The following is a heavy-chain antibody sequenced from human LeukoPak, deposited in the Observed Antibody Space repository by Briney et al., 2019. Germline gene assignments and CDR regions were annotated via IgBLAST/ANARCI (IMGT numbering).Heavy chain of an antibody. CDR1: GGSFSGYY. J-gene: IGHJ4*02. CDR3: ARHSLEWFRYYFDY. D-gene: IGHD3-3*01. V-gene: IGHV4-34*01. CDR2: INHSGST. Sequence: SETLSLTCAVYGGSFSGYYWSWIRQPPGKGLEWIGEINHSGSTNYNPSLKSRVTISVDTSKNQFSLKLSSVTAADTAVYYCARHSLEWFRYYFDYWGQGTLVTVSS.